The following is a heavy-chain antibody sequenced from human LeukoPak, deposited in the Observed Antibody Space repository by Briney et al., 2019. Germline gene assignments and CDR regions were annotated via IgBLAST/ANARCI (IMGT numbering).Heavy chain of an antibody. V-gene: IGHV4-59*08. CDR1: GGSISSYY. Sequence: PSETLSLTCTVSGGSISSYYWSWIRQPPGKGLEWIGYIYYSGSTYYNPSLKSRVTISVDTSKNQFSLKLSSVTAADTAVYYCATHTVPYYYYYMDVWGKGTTVTVSS. CDR2: IYYSGST. CDR3: ATHTVPYYYYYMDV. D-gene: IGHD4-11*01. J-gene: IGHJ6*03.